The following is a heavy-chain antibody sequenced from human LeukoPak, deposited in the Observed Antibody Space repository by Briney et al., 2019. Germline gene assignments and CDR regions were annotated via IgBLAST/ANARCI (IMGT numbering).Heavy chain of an antibody. V-gene: IGHV1-46*01. CDR3: ASRGSTYCGGDCSFDY. Sequence: ASVTVSFKASGYTFTSYYMHWVRQAPGQGLEWMGIINPSGGSTSYAQKFQGRVTITADESTSTAYMELSSLRSEDTAVYYCASRGSTYCGGDCSFDYWGQGTLVTVSS. D-gene: IGHD2-21*02. CDR2: INPSGGST. J-gene: IGHJ4*02. CDR1: GYTFTSYY.